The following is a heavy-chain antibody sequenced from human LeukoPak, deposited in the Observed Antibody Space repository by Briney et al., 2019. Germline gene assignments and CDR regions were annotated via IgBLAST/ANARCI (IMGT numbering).Heavy chain of an antibody. CDR3: ASTLFGTGSYWDY. V-gene: IGHV3-66*01. CDR2: IYSGGST. D-gene: IGHD3-10*01. Sequence: GGSLRLSCAASGFTFSSYSMSWVRQAPGKGLEWVSVIYSGGSTYYADSVKGRFTISRDNSKNTLYLQMNSLRAEDTAVYYCASTLFGTGSYWDYWGQGTLVTVSS. CDR1: GFTFSSYS. J-gene: IGHJ4*02.